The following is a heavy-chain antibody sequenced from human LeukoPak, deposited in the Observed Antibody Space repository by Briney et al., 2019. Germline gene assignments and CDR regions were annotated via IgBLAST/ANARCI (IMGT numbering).Heavy chain of an antibody. Sequence: EALKISCKGSGYSFTSYWIGWVRQMPGKGLELRGIIYPGDFDTRYSPSFQGQVSISADKSISNDYLQWSSLKASDTAMYYCARVDYGDYAWFDPWGQGTVVTVSS. V-gene: IGHV5-51*01. CDR3: ARVDYGDYAWFDP. J-gene: IGHJ5*02. D-gene: IGHD4-17*01. CDR1: GYSFTSYW. CDR2: IYPGDFDT.